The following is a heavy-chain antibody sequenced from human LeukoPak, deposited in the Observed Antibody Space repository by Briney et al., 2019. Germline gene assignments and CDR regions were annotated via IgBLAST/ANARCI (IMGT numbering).Heavy chain of an antibody. CDR3: AKVDIRGERSSLPFLKWFDP. J-gene: IGHJ5*02. CDR1: GLSFSNCA. V-gene: IGHV3-23*01. CDR2: ISGTGDRT. Sequence: GGSLRLSCAASGLSFSNCAMIWVRQAPGKRLEWVSVISGTGDRTFYSDSVKGRFTISRDNSRNTLFLQMSSLRADDTAVYYCAKVDIRGERSSLPFLKWFDPWGQGTLVTVSS. D-gene: IGHD2-15*01.